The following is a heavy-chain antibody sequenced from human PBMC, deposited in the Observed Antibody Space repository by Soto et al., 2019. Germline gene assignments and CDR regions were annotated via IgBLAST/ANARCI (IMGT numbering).Heavy chain of an antibody. CDR1: GFSLSTSGVG. Sequence: QITLKESGPTLVKPTQTLTLTCTFSGFSLSTSGVGVGWISQPPGKALEWLALIYWNDDKRYSPSLKSRLTITTDPAKNQVVRTRTNMHPVDTATYYCAHSPSAAAPWCFDYWGQGALGTVSS. CDR2: IYWNDDK. D-gene: IGHD2-2*01. CDR3: AHSPSAAAPWCFDY. V-gene: IGHV2-5*01. J-gene: IGHJ4*02.